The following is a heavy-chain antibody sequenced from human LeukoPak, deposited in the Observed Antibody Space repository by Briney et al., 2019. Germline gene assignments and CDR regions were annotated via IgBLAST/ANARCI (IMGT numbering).Heavy chain of an antibody. CDR1: GFTLSNYW. CDR3: VREARSRSGMDV. CDR2: IKQDGSEK. V-gene: IGHV3-7*01. J-gene: IGHJ6*02. Sequence: GGSLRLSCAASGFTLSNYWMSWVRRAPGKGLEWVANIKQDGSEKYYVDSVKGRFTISRDNAKNSLYLQMNSLRAEDTAVYYCVREARSRSGMDVWGQGTTVTVSS.